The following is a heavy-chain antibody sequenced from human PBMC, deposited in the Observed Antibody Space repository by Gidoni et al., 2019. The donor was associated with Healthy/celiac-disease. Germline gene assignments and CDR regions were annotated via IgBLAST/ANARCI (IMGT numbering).Heavy chain of an antibody. Sequence: EVQLFEVGCGLVQRGGYLRLYCPASGFTFTRHVISWVRAVPGRGPDWVRQGRGERVERVSAISGSGCGTNYAGSMKSRCTISRDNSKNKLYLQMESLRAEDAAVYYWAKGMITFGGVIVSDAFDIWGQGTMVTVSS. CDR2: ISGSGCGT. V-gene: IGHV3-23*01. CDR3: AKGMITFGGVIVSDAFDI. CDR1: GFTFTRHV. D-gene: IGHD3-16*02. J-gene: IGHJ3*02.